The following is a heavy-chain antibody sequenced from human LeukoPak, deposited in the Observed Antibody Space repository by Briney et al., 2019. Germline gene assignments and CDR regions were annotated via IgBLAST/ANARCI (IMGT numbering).Heavy chain of an antibody. J-gene: IGHJ4*02. CDR2: IKEDGSEK. CDR1: GFTFSRYW. Sequence: GGSLRLSCAASGFTFSRYWMSWFRQAPGKGLEWVANIKEDGSEKYYVEPVKGRFSISRDNAKNSLYLQMDSLRAEDTAVYYCARASSGYYYDYWGQGTLVTVSS. V-gene: IGHV3-7*01. D-gene: IGHD3-22*01. CDR3: ARASSGYYYDY.